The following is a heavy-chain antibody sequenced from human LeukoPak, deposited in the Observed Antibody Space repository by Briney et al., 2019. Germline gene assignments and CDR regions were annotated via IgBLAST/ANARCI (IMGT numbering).Heavy chain of an antibody. V-gene: IGHV4-4*07. CDR2: IYTSGST. CDR3: ARVSGYCSSTSCPPEFDI. CDR1: VGSISSYY. Sequence: PSETLSLTCTVSVGSISSYYWSWIRQPAGKGLEWIGRIYTSGSTNYNPSLKSRVTMSVDTSKNQFSLKLSSVTAADTAVYYCARVSGYCSSTSCPPEFDIWGQGTMVTVSS. D-gene: IGHD2-2*01. J-gene: IGHJ3*02.